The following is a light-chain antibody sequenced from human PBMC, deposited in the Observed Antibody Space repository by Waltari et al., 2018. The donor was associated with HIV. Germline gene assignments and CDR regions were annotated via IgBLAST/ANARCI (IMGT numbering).Light chain of an antibody. Sequence: IQMTQSPSTLSASVGDRVTITCRAIQNITNHLAWYQQKSGKAPKLLIYKASSLERGVPSRFSGSGTGTEFSLTINSLQPADLAVYFCQQFQTFRTFGQGTKVE. V-gene: IGKV1-5*03. CDR3: QQFQTFRT. CDR2: KAS. CDR1: QNITNH. J-gene: IGKJ1*01.